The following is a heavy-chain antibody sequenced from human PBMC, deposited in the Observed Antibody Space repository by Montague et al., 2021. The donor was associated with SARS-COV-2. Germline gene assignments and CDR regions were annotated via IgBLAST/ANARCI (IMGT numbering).Heavy chain of an antibody. Sequence: SETLSLTCTVSAGSISSNYFNWIRQPPGKGLEWIGYIYHGGSTNTNYNPSLKSRVTISVDTSKSQFTLSLISVTAAVTAVYYCARGGGFSSSPCYFWSQGTISVATSTTHSNLGLICVTTAGTAIYFCARGGGSRRSPFDYGGQGSLVTVSS. J-gene: IGHJ4*02. V-gene: IGHV4-59*01. CDR3: ARGGGFSSSPCYFWSQGTISVATSTTHSNLGLICVTTAGTAIYFCARGGGSRRSPFDY. D-gene: IGHD6-19*01. CDR2: IYHGGSTNT. CDR1: AGSISSNY.